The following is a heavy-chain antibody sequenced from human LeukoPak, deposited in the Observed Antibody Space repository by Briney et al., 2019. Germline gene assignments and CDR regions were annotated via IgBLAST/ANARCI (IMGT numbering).Heavy chain of an antibody. CDR1: GGTFSSYA. J-gene: IGHJ4*02. V-gene: IGHV1-69*01. CDR3: ASREYCSSTSCYRAFDY. D-gene: IGHD2-2*02. CDR2: IIPIFGTA. Sequence: SVKVSCKASGGTFSSYAISWVRQAPGQGLEWMGGIIPIFGTANYAQKSQGRVTITADESTSTAYMELSSLRSEDTAVYYCASREYCSSTSCYRAFDYWGQGTLVTVSS.